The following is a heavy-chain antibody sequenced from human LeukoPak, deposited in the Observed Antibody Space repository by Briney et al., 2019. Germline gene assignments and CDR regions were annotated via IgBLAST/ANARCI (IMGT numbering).Heavy chain of an antibody. J-gene: IGHJ6*02. D-gene: IGHD6-19*01. CDR3: ARDRGIAVAGTNYYYGMDV. CDR2: NIPIFGTA. CDR1: GGTFSSYA. Sequence: ASVKVSCKASGGTFSSYAISWVRQAPGQGLEWMGGNIPIFGTANYAQKFQGRVTITADESTSTAYMELSSLRSEDTAVYYCARDRGIAVAGTNYYYGMDVWGQGTTVTVSS. V-gene: IGHV1-69*13.